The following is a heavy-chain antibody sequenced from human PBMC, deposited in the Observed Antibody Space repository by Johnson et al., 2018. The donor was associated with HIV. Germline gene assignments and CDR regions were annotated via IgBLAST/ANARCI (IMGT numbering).Heavy chain of an antibody. CDR3: TKGRIFGVVMEAFDV. J-gene: IGHJ3*01. Sequence: QVQLVESGGGLVKPGGSLRLSCVASGFTFSDYYMSWIRQAPGKGLEWVSYISSSGDTTYYTDSVKGRFTISRDTAENLLYLQMHSLRVEDTAVYYCTKGRIFGVVMEAFDVWGQGTKVTVSA. V-gene: IGHV3-11*04. CDR1: GFTFSDYY. CDR2: ISSSGDTT. D-gene: IGHD3-3*01.